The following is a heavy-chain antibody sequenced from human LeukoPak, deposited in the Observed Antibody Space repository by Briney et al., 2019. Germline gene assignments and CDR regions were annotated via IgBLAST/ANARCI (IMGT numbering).Heavy chain of an antibody. D-gene: IGHD6-13*01. Sequence: PSETLSLTCTVSGYSISSGYYWGWIRQPPGKGLEWIGEINHSGSTNYNPSLKSRVTISVDTSKNQFSLKLSSVTAADTAVYYCARKGIAAAALRAFDIWGQGTMVTVSS. V-gene: IGHV4-38-2*02. CDR3: ARKGIAAAALRAFDI. CDR2: INHSGST. CDR1: GYSISSGYY. J-gene: IGHJ3*02.